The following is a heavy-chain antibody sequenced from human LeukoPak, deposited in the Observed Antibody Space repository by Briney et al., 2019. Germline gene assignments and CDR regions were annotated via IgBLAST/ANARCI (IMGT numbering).Heavy chain of an antibody. CDR3: ARDMVRGVILRRVLDY. V-gene: IGHV1-46*01. CDR2: INPSGGST. Sequence: ASVKVSCKASGYTFTGYYMHWVRQAPGQGLEWMGIINPSGGSTSYAQKFQGRVTMTRDTSTSTVYMELSRLRSDDTAVYYCARDMVRGVILRRVLDYWGQGTLVTVSS. D-gene: IGHD3-10*01. J-gene: IGHJ4*02. CDR1: GYTFTGYY.